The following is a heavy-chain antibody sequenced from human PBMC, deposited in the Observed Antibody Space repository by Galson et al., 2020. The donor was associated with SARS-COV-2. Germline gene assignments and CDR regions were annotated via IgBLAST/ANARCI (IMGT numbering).Heavy chain of an antibody. J-gene: IGHJ3*02. V-gene: IGHV3-33*01. CDR3: AREGDWGSISGAFDI. CDR2: IWYDGSNK. D-gene: IGHD7-27*01. CDR1: GFTFSSYG. Sequence: GGSLRLSCAASGFTFSSYGMHWVRQAPGKGLEWVAVIWYDGSNKYYADSVKGRFTISRDNSKNTLYLQMNSLRAEDTAVYYCAREGDWGSISGAFDIWGQGTMVTVSS.